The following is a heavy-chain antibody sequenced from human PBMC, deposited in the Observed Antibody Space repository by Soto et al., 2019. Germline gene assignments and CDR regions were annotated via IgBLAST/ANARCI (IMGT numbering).Heavy chain of an antibody. D-gene: IGHD3-22*01. CDR2: INAGNGNT. CDR1: GYTFTSYA. J-gene: IGHJ5*02. CDR3: ARDVDYYDSSGYYQPWFDP. V-gene: IGHV1-3*01. Sequence: ASVKVSCKASGYTFTSYAMHWVRQAPGQRLEWMGWINAGNGNTKYSQKFQGRVTITRDTSASTAYMELSSLRSEDTAVYYCARDVDYYDSSGYYQPWFDPWGQGTLVTVSS.